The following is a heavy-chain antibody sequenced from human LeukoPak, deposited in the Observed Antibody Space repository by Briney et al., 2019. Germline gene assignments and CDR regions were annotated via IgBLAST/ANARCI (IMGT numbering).Heavy chain of an antibody. J-gene: IGHJ4*02. CDR2: INHSGST. V-gene: IGHV4-34*01. CDR3: ARETDYYDSSGY. CDR1: GGSFSGYY. Sequence: SETLSLTCAVYGGSFSGYYWSWIRQPPGKGLEWIGEINHSGSTNYNPSLKSRVTISVDTSKNQFSLKLSSVTAAGTAVYYCARETDYYDSSGYWGQGTLVTVSS. D-gene: IGHD3-22*01.